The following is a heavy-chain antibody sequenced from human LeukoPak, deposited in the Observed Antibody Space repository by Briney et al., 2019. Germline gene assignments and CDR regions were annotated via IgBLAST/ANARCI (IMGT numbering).Heavy chain of an antibody. D-gene: IGHD2-21*02. CDR3: AREIVVVTAIHYYYYGMDV. V-gene: IGHV4-31*03. J-gene: IGHJ6*02. Sequence: SQTLSLTCTVSGGSISSGGYYWSWIRQHPGKGLEWIGYIYYSGSTYYNPSLKSRVTISVDTSMNQFSLKLSSVTAADTAVYYCAREIVVVTAIHYYYYGMDVWGQGTTVTVSS. CDR2: IYYSGST. CDR1: GGSISSGGYY.